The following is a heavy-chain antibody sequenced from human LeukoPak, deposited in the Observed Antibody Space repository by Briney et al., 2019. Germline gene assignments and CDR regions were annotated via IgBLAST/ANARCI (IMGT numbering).Heavy chain of an antibody. CDR2: INPSGGST. CDR3: ARASIVVPAAIFRLDY. CDR1: GYTFTSYY. J-gene: IGHJ4*02. V-gene: IGHV1-46*01. D-gene: IGHD2-2*01. Sequence: ASVTVSCKASGYTFTSYYMHWVRQAPGQGLEWMGIINPSGGSTSYAQKFQGRVTMTRDTSTSTVYMELSSLRSEDTAVYYCARASIVVPAAIFRLDYWGQGTLVTVSS.